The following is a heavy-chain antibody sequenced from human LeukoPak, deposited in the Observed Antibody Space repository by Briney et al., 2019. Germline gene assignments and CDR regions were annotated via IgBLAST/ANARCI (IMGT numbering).Heavy chain of an antibody. Sequence: PGGSLRLSCAASGFTFSSYGMHWVRQAPGKGLEWVAVISYDGSNKYYADSVKGRFTSSRDNSKNTLYLQMNSLRADHTAMYYCARDYYDSSGYYPWGYWGQGTLVTVSS. CDR1: GFTFSSYG. D-gene: IGHD3-22*01. CDR2: ISYDGSNK. J-gene: IGHJ4*02. CDR3: ARDYYDSSGYYPWGY. V-gene: IGHV3-30*03.